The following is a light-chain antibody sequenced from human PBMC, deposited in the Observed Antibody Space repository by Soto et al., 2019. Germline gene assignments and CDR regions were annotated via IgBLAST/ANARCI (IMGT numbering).Light chain of an antibody. V-gene: IGLV3-25*02. CDR3: LSADNSGNRV. CDR1: ILPKQY. CDR2: KDS. Sequence: SSELTQPPSVSVSPGQTARITCSGDILPKQYTYWYHHKPGQAPVLMIYKDSARPSGIPERFSASSSGTTVTLTISGVQAEDEADYYCLSADNSGNRVFGGGTQLTVL. J-gene: IGLJ7*01.